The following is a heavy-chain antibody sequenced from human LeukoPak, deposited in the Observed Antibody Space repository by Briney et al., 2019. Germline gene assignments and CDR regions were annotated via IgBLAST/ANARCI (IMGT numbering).Heavy chain of an antibody. CDR3: AREAHYDYFDY. CDR2: IDTAGDT. J-gene: IGHJ4*02. Sequence: GGSLRLSCAASGFTFSSYDMHWVRQATGKGLEWVSAIDTAGDTYYPGSVKGRFTISRENAKNSLYLQINNLRAGDTAVYYCAREAHYDYFDYWGQGTLVTVSS. D-gene: IGHD4-17*01. V-gene: IGHV3-13*01. CDR1: GFTFSSYD.